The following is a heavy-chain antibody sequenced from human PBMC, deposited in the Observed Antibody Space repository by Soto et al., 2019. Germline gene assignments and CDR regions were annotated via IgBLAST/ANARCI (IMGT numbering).Heavy chain of an antibody. D-gene: IGHD3-9*01. CDR2: ISGSGGST. V-gene: IGHV3-23*01. CDR1: GLTFSSYS. Sequence: RLSRASSGLTFSSYSMSWVRKEPGKGLEWVSAISGSGGSTYYADSVKGRFTISRDNSKNTLYLQMNSLRAEDTAVYYCAKDHRSLTGYYDYWGQGTLVTVSS. J-gene: IGHJ4*02. CDR3: AKDHRSLTGYYDY.